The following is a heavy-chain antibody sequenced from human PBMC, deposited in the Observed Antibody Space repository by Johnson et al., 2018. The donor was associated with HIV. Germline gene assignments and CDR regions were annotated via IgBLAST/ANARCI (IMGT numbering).Heavy chain of an antibody. CDR1: GFTFSSYA. J-gene: IGHJ3*01. CDR3: AKEYSSSSRDLAN. CDR2: ISYDGSNK. D-gene: IGHD6-6*01. V-gene: IGHV3-30-3*01. Sequence: VQLVESGGGVVQPGRSLRLSCAASGFTFSSYAIHWVRQAPGKGLEWVAVISYDGSNKYYTDSVKGRFTISRDNSKNTLYLQMNSLRAEDTAVYYCAKEYSSSSRDLANWGQGTMVTVSS.